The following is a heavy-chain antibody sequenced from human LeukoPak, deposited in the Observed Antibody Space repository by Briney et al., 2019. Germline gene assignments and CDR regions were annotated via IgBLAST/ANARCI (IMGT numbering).Heavy chain of an antibody. CDR2: IKSNADGGTP. Sequence: GGXLRLSCAASGFSFMNAWMIWVGQAPGKGLERVGRIKSNADGGTPDYAAPARGRFTISRDDSKNTLYLQMNSLKTEDTAVYYCTTFYHEYSPYWGRGTLVTVSS. CDR1: GFSFMNAW. J-gene: IGHJ4*02. D-gene: IGHD2/OR15-2a*01. CDR3: TTFYHEYSPY. V-gene: IGHV3-15*01.